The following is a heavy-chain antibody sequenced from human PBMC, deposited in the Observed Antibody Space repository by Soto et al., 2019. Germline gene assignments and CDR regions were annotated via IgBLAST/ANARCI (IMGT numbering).Heavy chain of an antibody. CDR3: ARGLHYSNYVDYYYYGMDV. D-gene: IGHD4-4*01. CDR1: GGSFSGYY. V-gene: IGHV4-34*01. Sequence: PSETLSLTCAVYGGSFSGYYWSWIRQPPGKGLEWIGEINHSGSTNYNPSLKSRVTISVDTSKNQFSLELSSVTAADTAVYYCARGLHYSNYVDYYYYGMDVWGQGTTVTVSS. CDR2: INHSGST. J-gene: IGHJ6*02.